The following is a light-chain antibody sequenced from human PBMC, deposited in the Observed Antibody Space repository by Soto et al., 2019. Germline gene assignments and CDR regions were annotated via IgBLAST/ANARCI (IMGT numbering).Light chain of an antibody. CDR1: QSISSY. Sequence: DIQMTQSPSSLSASVGDRVTITCRASQSISSYLNWYQQKPGKAPKLLIYAASSLQSGLPSRFSGSGSGTDFTLTISSLQPEDFATYYCQQSYSTPLITCGQGTRLEIK. CDR2: AAS. CDR3: QQSYSTPLIT. J-gene: IGKJ5*01. V-gene: IGKV1-39*01.